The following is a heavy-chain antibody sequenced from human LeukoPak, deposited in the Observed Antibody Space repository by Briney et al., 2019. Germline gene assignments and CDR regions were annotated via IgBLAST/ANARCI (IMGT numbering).Heavy chain of an antibody. CDR3: ARVPTTGYYYYGMDV. D-gene: IGHD4-17*01. J-gene: IGHJ6*02. Sequence: GGSLRLSCVASGFTFSSYGMHWVRQAPGKGLEWVAVIWYDGSNKYYADSVKGRFTISRDNSKNTLYLQMNSLRAEDTAVYYCARVPTTGYYYYGMDVWGQGTTVTVSS. CDR2: IWYDGSNK. V-gene: IGHV3-33*01. CDR1: GFTFSSYG.